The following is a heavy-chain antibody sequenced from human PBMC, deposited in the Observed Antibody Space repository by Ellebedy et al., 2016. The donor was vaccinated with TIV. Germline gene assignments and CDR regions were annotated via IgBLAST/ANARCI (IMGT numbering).Heavy chain of an antibody. J-gene: IGHJ4*02. Sequence: PGGSLRLSCAASGFTFSNYWMSWVRQAPGKGLEWVANIKEDGSEKHYVDSVKGQFTISRDNAKNALYLQMNTLRAEDTAVYYCARSGSECDYWGQGSLVTVSS. CDR2: IKEDGSEK. D-gene: IGHD1-26*01. CDR3: ARSGSECDY. V-gene: IGHV3-7*03. CDR1: GFTFSNYW.